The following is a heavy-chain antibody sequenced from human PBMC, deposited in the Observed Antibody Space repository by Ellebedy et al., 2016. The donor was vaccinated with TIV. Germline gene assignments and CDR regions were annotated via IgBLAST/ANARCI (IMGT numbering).Heavy chain of an antibody. J-gene: IGHJ6*02. CDR3: AKDMEGSGSYSTYGMDV. V-gene: IGHV3-9*03. CDR2: SSWNGGTI. Sequence: SLMISCAASGFSFVDYAMHWVRQVPGNGLEWVSGSSWNGGTIAYADSVKGRFTISRDNARNSLYLQMGSLRAEDMALYYCAKDMEGSGSYSTYGMDVWGQGTTVTVSS. D-gene: IGHD3-10*01. CDR1: GFSFVDYA.